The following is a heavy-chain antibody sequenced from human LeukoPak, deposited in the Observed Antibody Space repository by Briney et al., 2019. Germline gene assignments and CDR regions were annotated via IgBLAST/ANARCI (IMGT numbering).Heavy chain of an antibody. CDR1: GGSISSSSYY. CDR2: IYYSGST. D-gene: IGHD2-15*01. V-gene: IGHV4-39*01. J-gene: IGHJ6*02. CDR3: ARRKLHPAYGMDV. Sequence: PSETLSLTCTVSGGSISSSSYYWGWIRQPPGKGLEWIGSIYYSGSTYYNPSLKSRVTISVDTSKNQFSLKLSSVTAADTAVYYCARRKLHPAYGMDVWGQGTTVTVSS.